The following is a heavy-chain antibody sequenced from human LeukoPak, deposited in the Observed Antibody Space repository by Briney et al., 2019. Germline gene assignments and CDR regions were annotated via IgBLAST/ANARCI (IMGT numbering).Heavy chain of an antibody. CDR1: GFTVSSNY. D-gene: IGHD3-22*01. V-gene: IGHV3-66*02. J-gene: IGHJ6*02. Sequence: GGSLRLSCAASGFTVSSNYMSWVRQAPGKGLEWVSVIYSGGSTYYADSVKGRLTISRDNSKNTLYLQMNSLRAEDTAVYYCAAVVVPIYYYGMDVWGQGTTVTVSS. CDR3: AAVVVPIYYYGMDV. CDR2: IYSGGST.